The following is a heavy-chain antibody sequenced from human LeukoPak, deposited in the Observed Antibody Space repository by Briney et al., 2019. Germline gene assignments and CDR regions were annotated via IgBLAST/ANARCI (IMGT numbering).Heavy chain of an antibody. J-gene: IGHJ4*02. V-gene: IGHV4-59*01. CDR2: IYYSGST. Sequence: SETLSLTCTVSGGSISSYYWSWIRQPPGKGLEWIGYIYYSGSTNYNPSLKSRVTISVDTSKNQFSLKLSSVTAADTAVYYCARDRLYDFWSDNDYWGQGTLVTVSS. CDR3: ARDRLYDFWSDNDY. D-gene: IGHD3-3*01. CDR1: GGSISSYY.